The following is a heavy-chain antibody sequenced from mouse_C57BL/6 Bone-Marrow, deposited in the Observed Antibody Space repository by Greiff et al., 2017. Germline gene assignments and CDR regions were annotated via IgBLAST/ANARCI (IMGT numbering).Heavy chain of an antibody. Sequence: EVMLVESGGGLVQSGHSLRLSCATSGFTFSDFYMEWVRQAPGKGLEWIAASRNKANDYTTEYSASVKGRFIVSRDTSQSILYLQMNALRAEDTAIYYCARDYYGSSYWYFDVWGTGTTVTVSS. CDR3: ARDYYGSSYWYFDV. J-gene: IGHJ1*03. D-gene: IGHD1-1*01. CDR2: SRNKANDYTT. CDR1: GFTFSDFY. V-gene: IGHV7-1*01.